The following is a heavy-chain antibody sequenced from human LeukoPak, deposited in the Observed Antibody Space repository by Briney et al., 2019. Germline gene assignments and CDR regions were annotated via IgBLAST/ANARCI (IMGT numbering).Heavy chain of an antibody. CDR2: IYSGGST. CDR3: ARDPTRADSSGYY. CDR1: GFTVSSNY. V-gene: IGHV3-66*01. J-gene: IGHJ4*02. Sequence: GGSLRLSCAAPGFTVSSNYMSWVRQAPGKGLEWVSVIYSGGSTYYADSVKGRFTVSRDNSKNTLYLQMNSLRAEDTAVYYCARDPTRADSSGYYWGQGTLVTVSS. D-gene: IGHD3-22*01.